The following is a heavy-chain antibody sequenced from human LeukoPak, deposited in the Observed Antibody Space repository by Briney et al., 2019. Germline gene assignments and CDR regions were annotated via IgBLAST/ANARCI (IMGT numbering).Heavy chain of an antibody. J-gene: IGHJ5*02. CDR2: IIPIFGTA. Sequence: SVKVSCKASGGTFSSYAISWVRQAPGQGLEWMGGIIPIFGTANYAQKFQVRVTITADESTSTAYMELSSLRSEDTAVYYCAREHYDSSGYSNWFDPWGQGTLVTVSS. CDR1: GGTFSSYA. CDR3: AREHYDSSGYSNWFDP. D-gene: IGHD3-22*01. V-gene: IGHV1-69*13.